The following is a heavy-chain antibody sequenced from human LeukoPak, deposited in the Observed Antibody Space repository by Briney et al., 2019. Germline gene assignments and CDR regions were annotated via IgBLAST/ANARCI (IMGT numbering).Heavy chain of an antibody. Sequence: GGPLRLSCAASGFTFDDYAMHWVRQAPGKGLEWVSGISWNSGSIGYADSVKGRFTISRDNAENSLYLQMNSLRAEDTALYYCAKDSSAVAQYYFDYWGQGTLVTVSS. CDR1: GFTFDDYA. V-gene: IGHV3-9*01. CDR3: AKDSSAVAQYYFDY. CDR2: ISWNSGSI. J-gene: IGHJ4*02. D-gene: IGHD6-19*01.